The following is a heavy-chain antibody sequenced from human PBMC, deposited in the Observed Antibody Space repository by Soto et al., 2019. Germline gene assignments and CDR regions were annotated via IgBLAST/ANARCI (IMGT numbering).Heavy chain of an antibody. CDR1: GGSISSSSYY. Sequence: LSETRSLTCTVSGGSISSSSYYWGWIRQPPGKGLEWIGSIYYSGSTYYNPSLKSRVTISVDTSKNQFSLKLSSVTAADTAVYYCARLNYDYIWGSYRIDPNFDDWGQGTQVTVSS. CDR3: ARLNYDYIWGSYRIDPNFDD. J-gene: IGHJ4*02. V-gene: IGHV4-39*01. D-gene: IGHD3-16*02. CDR2: IYYSGST.